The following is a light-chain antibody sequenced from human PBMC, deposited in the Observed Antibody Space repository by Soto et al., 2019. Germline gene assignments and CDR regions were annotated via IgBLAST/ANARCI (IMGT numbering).Light chain of an antibody. CDR3: QQYGSSRA. V-gene: IGKV3-20*01. CDR1: QSVSSSY. J-gene: IGKJ1*01. Sequence: EIGLKLSPAVMYLSPGERATLSCRASQSVSSSYLAWYQQKPGQAPRLLIYGASSRATGIPDRFSGSGSGTDFTLTISRLEPEDFAVYYCQQYGSSRAFGQGAKVDNK. CDR2: GAS.